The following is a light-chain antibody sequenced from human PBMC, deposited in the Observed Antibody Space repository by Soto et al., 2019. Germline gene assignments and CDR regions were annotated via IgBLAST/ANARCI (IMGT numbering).Light chain of an antibody. Sequence: DIQMTQSPSTLSASVGDRVTITCRASQGISRWLAWYQQKPGRAPKLLIYEASILESGVPSRFSGSGSGTDFTLTICSLQPGEFATYYCPQSNSKSGTFGQGTKADIK. CDR3: PQSNSKSGT. CDR1: QGISRW. CDR2: EAS. V-gene: IGKV1-5*01. J-gene: IGKJ1*01.